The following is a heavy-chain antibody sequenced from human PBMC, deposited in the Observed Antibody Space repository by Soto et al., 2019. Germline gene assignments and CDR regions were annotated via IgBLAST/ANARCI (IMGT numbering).Heavy chain of an antibody. CDR3: AKAYSSLMASDY. CDR1: GFTFSSYA. J-gene: IGHJ4*02. Sequence: PGGSLRLSCAASGFTFSSYAMSWVRQAPGRGLEWVSAMSGSGERTYYGDSVKGRFTISRDNSKNTLYLQMNSLRAEDTALYYCAKAYSSLMASDYWGQGTRVTVAS. CDR2: MSGSGERT. D-gene: IGHD6-19*01. V-gene: IGHV3-23*01.